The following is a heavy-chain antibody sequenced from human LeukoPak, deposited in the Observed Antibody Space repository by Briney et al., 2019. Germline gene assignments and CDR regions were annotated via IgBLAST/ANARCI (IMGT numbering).Heavy chain of an antibody. V-gene: IGHV3-21*01. D-gene: IGHD3-22*01. CDR1: GFPFSGCS. CDR2: ISSSSSYI. CDR3: ETRSPRRDSSGPIEY. Sequence: GGSLRLSCAASGFPFSGCSMNWVPKAPGKGLEWVSCISSSSSYIYYADSVKGRFTISRDNAKNSLYLQMNSRGTENTAVYCSETRSPRRDSSGPIEYWVEGALVTVYS. J-gene: IGHJ4*02.